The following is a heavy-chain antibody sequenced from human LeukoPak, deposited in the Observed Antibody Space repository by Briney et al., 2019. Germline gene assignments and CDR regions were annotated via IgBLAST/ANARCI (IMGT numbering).Heavy chain of an antibody. V-gene: IGHV1-69*04. J-gene: IGHJ4*02. CDR1: GGTFSSYT. Sequence: SVKVSCKASGGTFSSYTISWVRQAPGQGLEWMGRIIPILGIANYAQKFQGRVTITADKSTSTAYVELSSLRSEDTAVYYCARDLAIAATTGYWGQGTLVTVSS. D-gene: IGHD6-13*01. CDR2: IIPILGIA. CDR3: ARDLAIAATTGY.